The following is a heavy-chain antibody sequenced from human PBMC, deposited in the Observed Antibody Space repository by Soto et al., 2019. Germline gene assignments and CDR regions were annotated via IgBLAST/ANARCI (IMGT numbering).Heavy chain of an antibody. V-gene: IGHV3-48*02. CDR3: ARDHIYAFDN. J-gene: IGHJ4*02. D-gene: IGHD5-18*01. CDR1: GFTFSDYS. CDR2: IRTTPSVI. Sequence: GGSLRLSCAGSGFTFSDYSMNWVRQAPGKGLGWSSYIRTTPSVIVYADSVKGRFTIARDNAKNSMYLQMNSLTDEDTAVYYCARDHIYAFDNWGQGTPVTGSS.